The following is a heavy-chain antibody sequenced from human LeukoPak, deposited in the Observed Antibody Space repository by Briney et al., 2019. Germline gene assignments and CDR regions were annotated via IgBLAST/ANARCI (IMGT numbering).Heavy chain of an antibody. V-gene: IGHV5-51*01. Sequence: GESLKISCKGSGYTFSTYWIGWVRQMPGKGLEWMGVIYPGDSNTRYSPSFQGQVTISADRSISTAYLHWSSLRASDTAMYYCARFRGSDWNIYYFDYWGQGTLATVSS. J-gene: IGHJ4*02. CDR3: ARFRGSDWNIYYFDY. CDR1: GYTFSTYW. CDR2: IYPGDSNT. D-gene: IGHD6-19*01.